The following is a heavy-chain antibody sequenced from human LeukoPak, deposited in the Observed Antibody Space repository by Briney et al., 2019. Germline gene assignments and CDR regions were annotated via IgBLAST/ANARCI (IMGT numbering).Heavy chain of an antibody. Sequence: ASVKVSCKASGGTFNSNVISWVRQAPGQGLEWMGGIIPLFGRTNYAQKFQGRVTITADESTSTAYLELSSLRSGDTAVYYCAKQVFSGWGYYFDHWGQGTQVTVSS. CDR3: AKQVFSGWGYYFDH. V-gene: IGHV1-69*13. CDR2: IIPLFGRT. D-gene: IGHD6-19*01. CDR1: GGTFNSNV. J-gene: IGHJ4*02.